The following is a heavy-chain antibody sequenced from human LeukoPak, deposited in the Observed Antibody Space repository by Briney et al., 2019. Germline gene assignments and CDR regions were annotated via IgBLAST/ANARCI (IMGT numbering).Heavy chain of an antibody. CDR1: RFTFDDST. CDR2: ISRDGSGT. V-gene: IGHV3-43*01. D-gene: IGHD5-24*01. Sequence: GGSLRLSCAASRFTFDDSTMHWVRQAPGKGLEWVSLISRDGSGTYYADSVRGRFTISRDNSRNSLYLQMNSLRVEDTALYYCAKGPGMATVKRYLDYWGQGTLVTVSS. J-gene: IGHJ4*02. CDR3: AKGPGMATVKRYLDY.